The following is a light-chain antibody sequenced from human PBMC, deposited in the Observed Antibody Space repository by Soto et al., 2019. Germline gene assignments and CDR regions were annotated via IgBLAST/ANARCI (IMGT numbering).Light chain of an antibody. CDR3: MQGTYLRT. J-gene: IGKJ1*01. CDR2: KVS. Sequence: DVVMTQSPLSLPVTLGQPASISCRSSQSLVHSDGNTYLNWFQQRPGQSPRHLIYKVSNRDSGVPDRFSGSGSGTDFTLKISRVEAEDVGVYYCMQGTYLRTFGQGTKVEIK. V-gene: IGKV2-30*02. CDR1: QSLVHSDGNTY.